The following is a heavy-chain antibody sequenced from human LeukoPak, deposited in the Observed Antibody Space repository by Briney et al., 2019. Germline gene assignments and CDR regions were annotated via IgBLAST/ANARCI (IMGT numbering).Heavy chain of an antibody. CDR1: GFTFSTYS. D-gene: IGHD1-7*01. CDR2: ITSSGSAI. J-gene: IGHJ4*02. CDR3: ARDWKYKVDY. V-gene: IGHV3-21*01. Sequence: GGSLRLPCAASGFTFSTYSMNWVRQAPGKGLEWVSSITSSGSAIYYADSVKGRFTISRDNAKNSLYLQMNSLRAEDTAVYYCARDWKYKVDYWGQGTLVTVSS.